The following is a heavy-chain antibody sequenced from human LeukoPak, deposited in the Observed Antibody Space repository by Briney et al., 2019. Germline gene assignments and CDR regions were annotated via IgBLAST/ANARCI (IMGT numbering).Heavy chain of an antibody. V-gene: IGHV1-2*02. J-gene: IGHJ3*02. Sequence: ASVKVSCKASGYTFTSYDINWVRQAPGQGLEWMGWINPNSGGTNYAQKCQGRVTMTRDTSISTAYMELSRLRSDDTAVYYCARVVYPNASDIWGQGTMVTVSS. CDR2: INPNSGGT. D-gene: IGHD3-10*01. CDR1: GYTFTSYD. CDR3: ARVVYPNASDI.